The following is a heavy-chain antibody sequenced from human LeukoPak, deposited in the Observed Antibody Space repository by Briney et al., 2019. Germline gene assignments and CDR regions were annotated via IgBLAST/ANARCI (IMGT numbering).Heavy chain of an antibody. J-gene: IGHJ4*02. D-gene: IGHD4-17*01. CDR2: IKQDGSEK. Sequence: PGGSLRLSCAASGFTFSSYAMSWVRQAPGKGLEWVANIKQDGSEKYYVDSVKGRFTISRDNAKNSLYLQMNSLRAEDTAVYYCARHYGDYYYFDYWGQGTLVTVSS. CDR3: ARHYGDYYYFDY. CDR1: GFTFSSYA. V-gene: IGHV3-7*01.